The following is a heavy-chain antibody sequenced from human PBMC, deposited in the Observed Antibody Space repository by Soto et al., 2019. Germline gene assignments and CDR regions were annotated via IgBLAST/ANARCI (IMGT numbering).Heavy chain of an antibody. V-gene: IGHV4-59*01. CDR2: IYYSGST. CDR1: GGAISTYY. CDR3: ASDRSSGWDQGYGMDV. D-gene: IGHD6-19*01. Sequence: PSETLSLRCSVSGGAISTYYWSWIRQPPGKGLEWIGYIYYSGSTSYNPSLKSRVTISVDTSKNQFSLKLRSVTAADTAVYYCASDRSSGWDQGYGMDVWGQGTTVTVSS. J-gene: IGHJ6*02.